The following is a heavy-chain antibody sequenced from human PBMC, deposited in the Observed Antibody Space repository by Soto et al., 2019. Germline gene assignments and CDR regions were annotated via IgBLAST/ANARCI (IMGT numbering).Heavy chain of an antibody. CDR2: IRGDFVTT. CDR3: VKEGKMGVEGFDF. CDR1: GFTFSDHA. D-gene: IGHD1-26*01. V-gene: IGHV3-23*01. Sequence: LRLSCATSGFTFSDHAMHWVRQAPGEGLQWVSGIRGDFVTTPYADSVKGRFTISRDNSQNTLYLHMNSLRAEDTARYYCVKEGKMGVEGFDFWGQGTLVTVSS. J-gene: IGHJ4*02.